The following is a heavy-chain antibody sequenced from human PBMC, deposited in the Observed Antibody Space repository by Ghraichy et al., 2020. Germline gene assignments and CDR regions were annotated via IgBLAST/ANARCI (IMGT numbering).Heavy chain of an antibody. D-gene: IGHD5-12*01. CDR2: IKEDGSEE. Sequence: GGSLRLSCVASGFIFSTYWMSWVRQTPGKGLEWVANIKEDGSEEKYVDSVKGRFTISRDNAKNSLYLEMNSLRAEDTAVYYCARGRSDSGYHYFDFGGQGTLVIVSS. CDR3: ARGRSDSGYHYFDF. J-gene: IGHJ4*02. CDR1: GFIFSTYW. V-gene: IGHV3-7*04.